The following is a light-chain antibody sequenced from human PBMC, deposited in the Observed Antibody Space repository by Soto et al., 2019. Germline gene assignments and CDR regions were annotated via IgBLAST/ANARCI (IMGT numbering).Light chain of an antibody. V-gene: IGKV3D-20*02. CDR1: QSISSSF. CDR2: GAS. Sequence: EIVLTQSQGILSLSPGERASLSCGASQSISSSFLAWYQQKPGQAPRLLIYGASSRATGVPARFSGSGSGTDFTLTISSLEPEDCAIYYCQQRQYWPPITFGQGTRLEI. J-gene: IGKJ5*01. CDR3: QQRQYWPPIT.